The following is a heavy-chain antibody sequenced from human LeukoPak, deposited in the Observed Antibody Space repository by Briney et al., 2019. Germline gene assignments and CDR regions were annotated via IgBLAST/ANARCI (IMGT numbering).Heavy chain of an antibody. CDR1: GTSISGYX. D-gene: IGHD2-15*01. CDR2: IYTRGNT. J-gene: IGHJ4*02. CDR3: ARLGAASTFDY. V-gene: IGHV4-4*07. Sequence: SETLSLTCTVSGTSISGYXXXXXRQPAGKXLEWIGHIYTRGNTKYSPSLKSRVTMSXXTSKNQFSLNLSSVTAADTAVYYCARLGAASTFDYWGQGTLVTVSS.